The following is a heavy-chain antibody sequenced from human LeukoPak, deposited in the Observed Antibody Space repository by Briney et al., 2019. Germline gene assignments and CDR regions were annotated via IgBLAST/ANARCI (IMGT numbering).Heavy chain of an antibody. D-gene: IGHD1-1*01. J-gene: IGHJ4*02. V-gene: IGHV1-2*02. CDR2: INPNSGGT. CDR3: ARDHLPLLCMMEH. Sequence: ASVKVSCKASGYTFTGYYMHWVRQAPGQGLEWMGWINPNSGGTNYAQKFQGRVTMTRDTPISTVYMELSRLRSDDTAVYYCARDHLPLLCMMEHWGLGTLVTVSS. CDR1: GYTFTGYY.